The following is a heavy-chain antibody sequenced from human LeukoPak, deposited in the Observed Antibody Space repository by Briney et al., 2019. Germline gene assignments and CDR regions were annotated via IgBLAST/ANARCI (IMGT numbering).Heavy chain of an antibody. V-gene: IGHV4-38-2*01. J-gene: IGHJ4*02. CDR2: IYHSGST. Sequence: NSSETLSLTCAVSGYSISSGYYWGWIRQPPGKGLEWIESIYHSGSTYYNPSLKSRVTISVDTSKNQFSLKLSSVTAADTAVYYCASCDFWSGYYGCVFDYWGQGTLVTVSS. CDR1: GYSISSGYY. CDR3: ASCDFWSGYYGCVFDY. D-gene: IGHD3-3*01.